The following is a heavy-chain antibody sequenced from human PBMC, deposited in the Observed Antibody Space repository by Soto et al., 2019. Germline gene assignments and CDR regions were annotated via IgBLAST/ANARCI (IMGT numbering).Heavy chain of an antibody. CDR2: IKQDGSEK. V-gene: IGHV3-7*01. J-gene: IGHJ4*02. CDR3: ARLGYCSGGSCYPPDY. CDR1: GFTFSSYW. D-gene: IGHD2-15*01. Sequence: GGSLRLSCAASGFTFSSYWMSWVRQAPGKGLEWVANIKQDGSEKYYVDSVKGRFTISRDNAKNSLYLQMNSLRAEDTAVYYCARLGYCSGGSCYPPDYWGQGTLVTVSS.